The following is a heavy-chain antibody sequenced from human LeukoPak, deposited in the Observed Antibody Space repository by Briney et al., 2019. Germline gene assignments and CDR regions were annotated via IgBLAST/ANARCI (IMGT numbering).Heavy chain of an antibody. Sequence: GGSLRLSCAASGFTFSRYWMHWVRQAPGKGLEWVSAISGSGGSTYYADSVKGRFTISRDNAKNSLYLQMNSLRAEDTAVYYCARGHTAMAEAAFDYWGQGTLVTVSS. CDR2: ISGSGGST. V-gene: IGHV3-21*01. CDR3: ARGHTAMAEAAFDY. J-gene: IGHJ4*02. CDR1: GFTFSRYW. D-gene: IGHD5-18*01.